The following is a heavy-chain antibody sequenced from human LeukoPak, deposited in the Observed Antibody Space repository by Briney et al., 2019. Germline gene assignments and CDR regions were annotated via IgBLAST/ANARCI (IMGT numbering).Heavy chain of an antibody. J-gene: IGHJ3*02. Sequence: GGSLRLSCAASGFTFDDYAMHWVRQAPGKGLQWVSRTNTDGTTTHYADSVKGRFTISRDNAKNTLYLQMNSLTAEDTAVYYCARGFNNGFDICGQGTMVTVSS. CDR2: TNTDGTTT. CDR3: ARGFNNGFDI. V-gene: IGHV3-74*01. CDR1: GFTFDDYA. D-gene: IGHD2/OR15-2a*01.